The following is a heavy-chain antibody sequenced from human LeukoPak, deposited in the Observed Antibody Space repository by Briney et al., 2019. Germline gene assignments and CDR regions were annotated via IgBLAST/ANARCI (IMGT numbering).Heavy chain of an antibody. D-gene: IGHD7-27*01. CDR3: ARDAWGPNDY. J-gene: IGHJ4*02. V-gene: IGHV3-7*01. Sequence: GGSLRLSCAASGFTFSSYWMSWVRQAPGKGREWVANIKQDGREKYYVDSVKGRFTISRDNSKNSLFLQMNRLRVEDRAVYFCARDAWGPNDYRGQGILVTVSS. CDR2: IKQDGREK. CDR1: GFTFSSYW.